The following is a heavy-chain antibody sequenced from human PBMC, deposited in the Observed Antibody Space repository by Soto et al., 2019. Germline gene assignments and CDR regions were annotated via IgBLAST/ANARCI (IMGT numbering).Heavy chain of an antibody. Sequence: QVQLVQSGGEVKQPGASVKVSCKATGYTFINSAIAWVRQAPGQGLEWMGWISPYNGNTNYAQSVQGRVTITTDTSPSTAYMEIRSLRFDDTAVYYCARDQRSGVFDYWGQGTLVTVST. V-gene: IGHV1-18*01. J-gene: IGHJ4*02. CDR3: ARDQRSGVFDY. D-gene: IGHD1-26*01. CDR2: ISPYNGNT. CDR1: GYTFINSA.